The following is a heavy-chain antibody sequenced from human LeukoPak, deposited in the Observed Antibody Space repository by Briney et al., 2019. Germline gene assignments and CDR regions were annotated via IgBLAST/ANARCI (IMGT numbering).Heavy chain of an antibody. V-gene: IGHV3-23*01. J-gene: IGHJ4*02. Sequence: PPGGSLRLSCAASGFTFSSYAMSWVRQAPGKGLEWVSAISGSGGSTYYADSVKGRFTISRDNSKNSLYLQMNSLRAEDTAVYYCARQWRELQLGYWGQGTLVTVSS. D-gene: IGHD1-26*01. CDR2: ISGSGGST. CDR1: GFTFSSYA. CDR3: ARQWRELQLGY.